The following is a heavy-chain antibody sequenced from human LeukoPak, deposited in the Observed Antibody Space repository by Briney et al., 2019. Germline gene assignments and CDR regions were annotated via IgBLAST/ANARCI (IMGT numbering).Heavy chain of an antibody. J-gene: IGHJ2*01. V-gene: IGHV3-33*06. CDR1: GFTFSSYG. CDR2: IWYDGSNK. Sequence: GGSLRLSCAASGFTFSSYGMHWVRQAPGKGLEWVAVIWYDGSNKYYADSVKGRFTISRDNSKNTLFLQMSSLRVEDTAVYYCAKGGGDYPHWYFDLWGRGTLVTVSS. CDR3: AKGGGDYPHWYFDL. D-gene: IGHD4-17*01.